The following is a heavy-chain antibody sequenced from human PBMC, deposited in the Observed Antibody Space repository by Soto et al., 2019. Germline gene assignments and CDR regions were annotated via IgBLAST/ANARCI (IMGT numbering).Heavy chain of an antibody. Sequence: GASVKVSCKASGYTLTSCAMHWVRQAPGQRLEWMGWINAGNGNTKYSQRFQGRVTITRDTSASTAYMELSSLRSEDTAVYYCARDGGSDIVVVPAAPYGMDVWGQGTTVTVSS. V-gene: IGHV1-3*01. J-gene: IGHJ6*02. CDR3: ARDGGSDIVVVPAAPYGMDV. D-gene: IGHD2-2*01. CDR2: INAGNGNT. CDR1: GYTLTSCA.